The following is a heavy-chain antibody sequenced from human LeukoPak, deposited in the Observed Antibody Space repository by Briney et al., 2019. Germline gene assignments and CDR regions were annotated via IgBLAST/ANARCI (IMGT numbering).Heavy chain of an antibody. V-gene: IGHV3-23*01. J-gene: IGHJ4*02. CDR2: ISGSGGST. CDR3: ARDLPSPLGYGDYGYYFDY. CDR1: GFTFSSYA. Sequence: GGSLRLSCAASGFTFSSYAMSWVREAPGKGLEWVSAISGSGGSTYYADSVKGRFTISRDNSKNTLYLQMNSLRAEDTAVYYCARDLPSPLGYGDYGYYFDYWGQGTLVTASS. D-gene: IGHD4-17*01.